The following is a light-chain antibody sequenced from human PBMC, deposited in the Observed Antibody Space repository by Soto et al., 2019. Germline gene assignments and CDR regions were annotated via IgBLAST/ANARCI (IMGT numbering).Light chain of an antibody. J-gene: IGKJ5*01. Sequence: VVLTQSPGTLSLSPGESATLSCRASQSVNDNYFAWFQQKPGQAPRLVIFGASSRATGIPDRFSGSGSGTDFTLTINRLEPEDFAVYYCQQYGGTPPITFGQGTRLEIK. CDR1: QSVNDNY. V-gene: IGKV3-20*01. CDR3: QQYGGTPPIT. CDR2: GAS.